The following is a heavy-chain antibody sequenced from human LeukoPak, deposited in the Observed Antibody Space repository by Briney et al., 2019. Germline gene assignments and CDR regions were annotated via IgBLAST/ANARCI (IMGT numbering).Heavy chain of an antibody. Sequence: ASVKVSCKASGYTFTSYDINWVRQATGQGLEWMGWMNPNSGNTGYAQKFQGRVTMTRNTSISTAYMELSRLRSDDTAVYYCARGDSSGRWDYYYYMDVWGKGTTVTISS. CDR3: ARGDSSGRWDYYYYMDV. CDR1: GYTFTSYD. D-gene: IGHD6-19*01. CDR2: MNPNSGNT. J-gene: IGHJ6*03. V-gene: IGHV1-8*01.